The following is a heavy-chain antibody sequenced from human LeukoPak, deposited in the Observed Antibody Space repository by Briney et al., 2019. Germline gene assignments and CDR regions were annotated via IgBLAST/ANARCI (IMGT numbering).Heavy chain of an antibody. CDR1: GGSFSGYY. D-gene: IGHD6-13*01. CDR3: ARAWYSSYYFDY. Sequence: KPSETLSLTCAVYGGSFSGYYWSWIRQPPGKGLEWIGEINHSGSTNYNPSLKSRVTISVDTSKNQFSLKLSSVTAADTAVYYCARAWYSSYYFDYWGQGTLVTVSS. CDR2: INHSGST. V-gene: IGHV4-34*01. J-gene: IGHJ4*02.